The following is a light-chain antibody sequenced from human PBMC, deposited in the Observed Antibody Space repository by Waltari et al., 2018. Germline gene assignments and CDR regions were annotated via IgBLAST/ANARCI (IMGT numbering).Light chain of an antibody. J-gene: IGKJ2*01. CDR2: DAS. V-gene: IGKV3-11*01. CDR1: QSVDNS. Sequence: EIVLTQSPATLSLSPGDRATLSCRASQSVDNSLGWYQQKPGQPPRLIIYDASKRAPDTPARLSGSGSGSDFTLTISSLEPEDFAVYYCQQRSDWMFTFGQGTKLDIK. CDR3: QQRSDWMFT.